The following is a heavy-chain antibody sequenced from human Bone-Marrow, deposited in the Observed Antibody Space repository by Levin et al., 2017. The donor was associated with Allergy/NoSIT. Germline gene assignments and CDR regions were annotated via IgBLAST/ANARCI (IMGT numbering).Heavy chain of an antibody. V-gene: IGHV4-30-4*01. CDR3: AREHSSSSSFFPFGFDL. CDR1: GSSISSGDYY. D-gene: IGHD6-6*01. CDR2: TSYSGSP. J-gene: IGHJ3*01. Sequence: SETLSLTCTVSGSSISSGDYYWSWIRQPPGTGLEWIGYTSYSGSPYYNSSLKSRLTISVDTSRNQFSLKLISVTAADTAVYFCAREHSSSSSFFPFGFDLWGHGTMVTVSS.